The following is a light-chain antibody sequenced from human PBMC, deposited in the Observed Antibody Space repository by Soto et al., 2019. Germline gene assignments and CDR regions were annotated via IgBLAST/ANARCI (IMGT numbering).Light chain of an antibody. Sequence: EIVLTQSPGTLSLSPGERATLSCRASQSVSSSYLAWYQQKPGQAPRLLIYGASSRATGIPDRFSGSGSVTDFTLTISRLEPEDFAVYYWQQYGSSPRTFGQGTKVEIK. CDR2: GAS. CDR1: QSVSSSY. J-gene: IGKJ1*01. CDR3: QQYGSSPRT. V-gene: IGKV3-20*01.